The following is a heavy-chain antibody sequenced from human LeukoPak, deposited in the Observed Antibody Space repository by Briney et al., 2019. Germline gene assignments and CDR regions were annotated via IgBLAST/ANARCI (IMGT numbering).Heavy chain of an antibody. Sequence: GGSLRLSCAASGFTFSTYAMSWVRQAPGKGLEWVSTISGSGANTYYADSVRGRFTISSGSSENTLYLQMNSLRAEDTAVYYWARDFGRGYCSSNNCYGWFDPWRQGTLVTVPS. CDR3: ARDFGRGYCSSNNCYGWFDP. J-gene: IGHJ5*02. V-gene: IGHV3-23*01. CDR1: GFTFSTYA. CDR2: ISGSGANT. D-gene: IGHD2-2*01.